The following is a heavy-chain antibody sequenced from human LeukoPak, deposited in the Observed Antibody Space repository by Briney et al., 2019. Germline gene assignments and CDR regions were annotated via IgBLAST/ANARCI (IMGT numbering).Heavy chain of an antibody. J-gene: IGHJ4*02. CDR2: IWYDGSNK. CDR3: AREQLVSPYFDY. D-gene: IGHD6-13*01. Sequence: PGGSLRLSCVASGFTFSSYGMHWVRQAPGKGLEWVAVIWYDGSNKYYADSVKGRFTISRDNSKNTLYLQMNSLRAEDTAVYYCAREQLVSPYFDYWGQGTLVTVSS. V-gene: IGHV3-33*01. CDR1: GFTFSSYG.